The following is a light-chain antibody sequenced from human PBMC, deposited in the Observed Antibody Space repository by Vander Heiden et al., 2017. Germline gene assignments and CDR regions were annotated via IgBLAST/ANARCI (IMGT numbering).Light chain of an antibody. CDR3: HQHDGRPLT. J-gene: IGKJ1*01. Sequence: DIVMTQSPESLSVSLGERATINCNSSRTILSISNNKDFLAWYQLKPGQSPKMLFYWASTRVSGVPERCSASGSATEFTLTISSLQAEDVAVYYCHQHDGRPLTFGKGTKVEIK. CDR2: WAS. CDR1: RTILSISNNKDF. V-gene: IGKV4-1*01.